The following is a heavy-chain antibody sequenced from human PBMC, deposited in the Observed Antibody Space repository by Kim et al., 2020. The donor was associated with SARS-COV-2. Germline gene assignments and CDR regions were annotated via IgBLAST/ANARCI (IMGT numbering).Heavy chain of an antibody. V-gene: IGHV4-39*01. D-gene: IGHD5-18*01. J-gene: IGHJ4*02. CDR3: ASSSYSYGWNPQYYFDY. CDR2: IYYSGST. CDR1: GGSISSSSYY. Sequence: SETLSLTCTVSGGSISSSSYYWGWIRQPPGKGLEWIGSIYYSGSTYYNPSLKSRVTISVDTSENQFSLKLSSVTAADTAVYYCASSSYSYGWNPQYYFDYWGQGTLVTVSS.